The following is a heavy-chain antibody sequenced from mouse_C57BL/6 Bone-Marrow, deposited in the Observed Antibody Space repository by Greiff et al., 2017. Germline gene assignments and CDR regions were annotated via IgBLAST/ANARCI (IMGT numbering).Heavy chain of an antibody. Sequence: VKLQQPGAELVKPGASVKMSCKASGYTFTSYWITWVKQRPGQGLEWIGDIYPGSGSTNYNEKFKSKATLTVDTSSSTAYMQLSSLTSEDSAVYYCAREGDSSGYGDYWGQGTTLTVSS. CDR2: IYPGSGST. J-gene: IGHJ2*01. CDR3: AREGDSSGYGDY. CDR1: GYTFTSYW. D-gene: IGHD3-2*02. V-gene: IGHV1-55*01.